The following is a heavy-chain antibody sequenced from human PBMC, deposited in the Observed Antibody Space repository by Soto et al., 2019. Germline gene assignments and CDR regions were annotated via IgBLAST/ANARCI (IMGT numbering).Heavy chain of an antibody. CDR3: ALGYSGYDSAFDY. Sequence: GASVKVSCKASGYTFTGYYMHWVRQAPGQGLEWMGWINPNSGGTNYAQKFKGWVTMTRDTSISTAYMELSRLRSDDTAVYYCALGYSGYDSAFDYWGQGTLVTVSS. CDR2: INPNSGGT. J-gene: IGHJ4*02. CDR1: GYTFTGYY. D-gene: IGHD5-12*01. V-gene: IGHV1-2*04.